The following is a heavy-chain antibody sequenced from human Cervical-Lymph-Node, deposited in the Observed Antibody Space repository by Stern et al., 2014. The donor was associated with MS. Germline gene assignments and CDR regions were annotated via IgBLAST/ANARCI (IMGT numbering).Heavy chain of an antibody. CDR2: ISNSGRTI. CDR1: KFNLSDYY. V-gene: IGHV3-11*01. CDR3: AREDFWSHHYYQYGMDV. J-gene: IGHJ6*02. D-gene: IGHD3-3*01. Sequence: QVQLVESGGGLVKPGGSLRLSCEAFKFNLSDYYMTWIRQAPGKGLEWISYISNSGRTIYYGDSVKGRFTISRDNAKNSLYLQMNSLRAEDTAVYYCAREDFWSHHYYQYGMDVWGQGTTVTVSS.